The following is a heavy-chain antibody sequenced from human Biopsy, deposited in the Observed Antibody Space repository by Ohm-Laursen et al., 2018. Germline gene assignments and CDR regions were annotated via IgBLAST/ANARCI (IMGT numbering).Heavy chain of an antibody. CDR2: ISNRGST. CDR3: ARLYRLDDYWNDDPPDAFDV. J-gene: IGHJ3*01. CDR1: GGSISSDY. V-gene: IGHV4-59*01. Sequence: GTLSLTCTVSGGSISSDYWSWIRQSPGKGLERIGYISNRGSTNYNPSLRGRVTISVDTSKNQFSLKLSSVTAADTAVFFCARLYRLDDYWNDDPPDAFDVWGQGTRVTVSS. D-gene: IGHD3-3*01.